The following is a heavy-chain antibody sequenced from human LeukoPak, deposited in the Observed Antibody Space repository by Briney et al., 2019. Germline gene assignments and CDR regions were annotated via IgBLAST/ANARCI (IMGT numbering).Heavy chain of an antibody. CDR3: AVQSGPTAYYFDY. D-gene: IGHD1-1*01. CDR1: GYTFTGYY. CDR2: INPNSGGT. Sequence: ASVKVSCKASGYTFTGYYMHWVRQTPGQGLEWMGWINPNSGGTSYAQKFQGRVTMTRDTSTSTVYMELSSLRSEDTAVYYCAVQSGPTAYYFDYWGQRTLVTVSS. J-gene: IGHJ4*02. V-gene: IGHV1-2*02.